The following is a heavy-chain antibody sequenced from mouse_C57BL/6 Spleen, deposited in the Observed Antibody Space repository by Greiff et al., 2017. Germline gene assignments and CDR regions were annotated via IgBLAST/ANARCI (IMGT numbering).Heavy chain of an antibody. J-gene: IGHJ1*03. V-gene: IGHV1-52*01. CDR1: GYTFTSYW. CDR3: ARDPLYGSSYWYFDV. Sequence: QVQLQQPGAELVRPGSSVKLSCKASGYTFTSYWMHWVKQRPIQGLEWIGNIGPSDSETHYNQKFKDKATLTVDKSSSTAYMQLSSLTSEDSAVYYCARDPLYGSSYWYFDVWGTGTTVTVSS. CDR2: IGPSDSET. D-gene: IGHD1-1*01.